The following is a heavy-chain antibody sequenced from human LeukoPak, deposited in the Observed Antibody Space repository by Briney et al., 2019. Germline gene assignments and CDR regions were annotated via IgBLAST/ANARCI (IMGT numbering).Heavy chain of an antibody. CDR1: GFTFSSYW. Sequence: GGSLRLSCAASGFTFSSYWMSWVRQAPGKGLEWVGNIREDGSEKYYVDSVKGRFTISRDNAKNSLYLQMNSLRAEDTAVYYCALLPWYSGSQVAFYIWGQRTIVTVSS. CDR3: ALLPWYSGSQVAFYI. CDR2: IREDGSEK. V-gene: IGHV3-7*01. J-gene: IGHJ3*02. D-gene: IGHD1-26*01.